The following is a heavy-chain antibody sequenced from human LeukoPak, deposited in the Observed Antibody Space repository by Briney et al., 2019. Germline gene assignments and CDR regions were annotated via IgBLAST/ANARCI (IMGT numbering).Heavy chain of an antibody. V-gene: IGHV3-23*01. CDR3: AKAATWAYNWFDP. CDR2: ISGSGSTT. CDR1: ELTFNSND. J-gene: IGHJ5*02. D-gene: IGHD1-26*01. Sequence: GGSLRLSCAASELTFNSNDMSWVRQAPGKGLEWVSGISGSGSTTYYADSVKGRFTISRDNSKNTLYLKMNSLRGDDTAVYYWAKAATWAYNWFDPWGQGTLVTVSS.